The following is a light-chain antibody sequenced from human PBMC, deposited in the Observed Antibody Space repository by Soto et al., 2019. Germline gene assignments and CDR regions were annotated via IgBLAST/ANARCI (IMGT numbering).Light chain of an antibody. CDR3: QQRYSTPLT. Sequence: DIQMTPSPSSLSASVGDRVTITCRASQGISSYVSWYQQKPGKDPKFMIYGGSSLQRGVQTRFRGSESATDFTLTTISLLPEDFATYYCQQRYSTPLTFRQSTRLEIK. CDR1: QGISSY. CDR2: GGS. V-gene: IGKV1-39*01. J-gene: IGKJ5*01.